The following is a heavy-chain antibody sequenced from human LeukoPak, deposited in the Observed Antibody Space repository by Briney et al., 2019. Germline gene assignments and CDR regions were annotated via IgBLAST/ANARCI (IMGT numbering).Heavy chain of an antibody. V-gene: IGHV3-23*01. CDR3: AKWGDYDILTGYYVSDF. CDR1: GFIFRNYA. J-gene: IGHJ4*02. CDR2: ITGSGDTT. D-gene: IGHD3-9*01. Sequence: GGSLRLSCAASGFIFRNYAMSWVRQAPGKGLEWVSAITGSGDTTYYADSVKGQFIISRDNSKNTLYVEMNTLRAEDTAVYYCAKWGDYDILTGYYVSDFWGQGTLVTVSS.